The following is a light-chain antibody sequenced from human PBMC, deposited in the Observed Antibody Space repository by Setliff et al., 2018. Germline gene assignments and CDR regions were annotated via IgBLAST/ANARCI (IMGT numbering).Light chain of an antibody. CDR1: QDIANS. J-gene: IGKJ1*01. CDR2: AAS. V-gene: IGKV1-39*01. CDR3: QQSHRAPWT. Sequence: DIQVTQSPSSLSASVGDRVTITCRASQDIANSLNWYHQKPGKAPNLLISAASNLQSGVPSRVSGSGSGTDFTLTISALEPEDFATYYCQQSHRAPWTFGQGTKV.